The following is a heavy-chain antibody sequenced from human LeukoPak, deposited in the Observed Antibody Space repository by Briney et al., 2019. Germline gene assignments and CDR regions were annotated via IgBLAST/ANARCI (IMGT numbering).Heavy chain of an antibody. D-gene: IGHD6-19*01. CDR3: ARRTSSGWSNWFDP. CDR2: INHSGST. CDR1: GGSFSGYY. J-gene: IGHJ5*02. V-gene: IGHV4-34*01. Sequence: SETLSLTCAVYGGSFSGYYWSWIRQPPGKGLEWIGEINHSGSTNYNPSLKSRVTISVDTSKNQFSLKLSSVTAADTAVYYCARRTSSGWSNWFDPWGRGTLVTVSS.